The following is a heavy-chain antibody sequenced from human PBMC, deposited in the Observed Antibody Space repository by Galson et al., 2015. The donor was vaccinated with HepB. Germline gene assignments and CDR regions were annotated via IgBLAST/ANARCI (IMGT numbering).Heavy chain of an antibody. V-gene: IGHV3-30-3*01. Sequence: SLRLSCAVSGFTFSSYAMHWVRQAPGKGLEWVAVISYDGSNKYYADSVKGRFTISRDNSKNTLYLQMNSLRAEDTAVYYCARGRRYSGYGGGDGTFDYWGQGTLVTVSS. J-gene: IGHJ4*02. CDR1: GFTFSSYA. D-gene: IGHD5-12*01. CDR2: ISYDGSNK. CDR3: ARGRRYSGYGGGDGTFDY.